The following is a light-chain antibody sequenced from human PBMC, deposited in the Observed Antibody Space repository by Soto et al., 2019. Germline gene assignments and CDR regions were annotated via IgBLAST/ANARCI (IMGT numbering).Light chain of an antibody. Sequence: QSVLTQPASVSGSPGQSITISCTGTSGDVGSYNLVSWYQQHPDKAPKLMIYEDTKRPSGVSDRFSGSTSGNTASLTISGLQAEDEADYYCCLSARSSSFYVFGTGTKLTVL. CDR1: SGDVGSYNL. CDR3: CLSARSSSFYV. V-gene: IGLV2-23*01. CDR2: EDT. J-gene: IGLJ1*01.